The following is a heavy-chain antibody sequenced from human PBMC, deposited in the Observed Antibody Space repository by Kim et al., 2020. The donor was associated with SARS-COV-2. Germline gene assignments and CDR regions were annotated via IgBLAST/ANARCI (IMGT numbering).Heavy chain of an antibody. CDR3: ARDTYPFGGVIVPNWFDP. V-gene: IGHV3-11*06. D-gene: IGHD3-16*02. J-gene: IGHJ5*02. Sequence: KGRFTISRDNAKNSLYLQMNSLRAEETAVYYCARDTYPFGGVIVPNWFDPWGQGTLVTVSS.